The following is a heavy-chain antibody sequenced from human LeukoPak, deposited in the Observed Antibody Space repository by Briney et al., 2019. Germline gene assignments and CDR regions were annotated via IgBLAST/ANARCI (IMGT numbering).Heavy chain of an antibody. D-gene: IGHD3-3*01. Sequence: GGSLILSCSASGFTFSSYAMHWVRQAPGKGLEYVSAISSNGGSTYYADSVKGRFTISRDNSKNTLYLQMSSLRAEDTAVYYCVKGSYDFWSGYYDYWGQGTLVTVSS. CDR2: ISSNGGST. CDR1: GFTFSSYA. J-gene: IGHJ4*02. CDR3: VKGSYDFWSGYYDY. V-gene: IGHV3-64D*09.